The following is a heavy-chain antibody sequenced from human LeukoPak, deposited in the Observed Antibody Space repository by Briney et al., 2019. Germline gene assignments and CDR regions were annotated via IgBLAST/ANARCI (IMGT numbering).Heavy chain of an antibody. Sequence: SETLSLTCSVSGGSISSYYWSWIRQPPGKGLEWIGYMYDSGSSSYNPSLKSRVTMSIDSSKNQFSLRLSSVTAADTAVYYCAREVLWSAGESGRRDGMDVWGQGTTVIVS. CDR2: MYDSGSS. CDR1: GGSISSYY. D-gene: IGHD4-17*01. V-gene: IGHV4-59*01. CDR3: AREVLWSAGESGRRDGMDV. J-gene: IGHJ6*02.